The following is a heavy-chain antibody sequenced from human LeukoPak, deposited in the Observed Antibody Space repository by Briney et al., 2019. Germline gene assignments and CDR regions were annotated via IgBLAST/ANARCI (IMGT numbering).Heavy chain of an antibody. D-gene: IGHD6-13*01. J-gene: IGHJ4*02. CDR1: GGSISSYY. Sequence: SETLSLTCTVSGGSISSYYWSWIRQPPGKGLGWIGYIYYSGSTNYNPSLKSRVTISVDTSKNQFSLKLSSVTAADTAVYYCATQVDIAAAELSYFDYWGQGTLVTVSS. CDR3: ATQVDIAAAELSYFDY. CDR2: IYYSGST. V-gene: IGHV4-59*08.